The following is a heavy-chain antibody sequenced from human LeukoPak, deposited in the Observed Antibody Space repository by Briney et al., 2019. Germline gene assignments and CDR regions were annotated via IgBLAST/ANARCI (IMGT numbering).Heavy chain of an antibody. J-gene: IGHJ6*03. CDR3: AKDLKRDYTHPEVHYMDV. Sequence: GGSLRLSCAASGFTFSSYGMHWVRQAPGKGLEWVAFIRYDGSNKYYADSVKGRFTISRDNSKNTLYLQMNSLRAEDTAVYYCAKDLKRDYTHPEVHYMDVWGKGTTVTVSS. D-gene: IGHD4-11*01. V-gene: IGHV3-30*02. CDR1: GFTFSSYG. CDR2: IRYDGSNK.